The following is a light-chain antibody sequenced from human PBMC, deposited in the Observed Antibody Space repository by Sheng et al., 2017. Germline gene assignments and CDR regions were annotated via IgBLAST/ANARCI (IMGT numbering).Light chain of an antibody. V-gene: IGKV1-5*03. CDR2: GVS. CDR1: QNINTL. J-gene: IGKJ1*01. Sequence: DIQMTQSASTLSASVGDRVTITCRASQNINTLMAWFLQKPGKAPKLLIYGVSTLQSGVPSRFSGSGSGTEFTLTIFGLQPDDFATYYCQQYHTSPWTFGQGTEGGN. CDR3: QQYHTSPWT.